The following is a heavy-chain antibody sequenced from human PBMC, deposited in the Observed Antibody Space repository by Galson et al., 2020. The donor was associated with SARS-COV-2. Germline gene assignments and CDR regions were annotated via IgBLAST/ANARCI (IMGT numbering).Heavy chain of an antibody. V-gene: IGHV4-31*03. J-gene: IGHJ4*02. D-gene: IGHD3-16*02. CDR1: GGSISSGGYY. Sequence: SETLSLTCTVSGGSISSGGYYWSWIRQHPGKGLEWIGYIYYSGSTYYNPSLKSRVTISVDTSKNQFSLKLSSVTAADTAVYYCARVVRGYDYVWGSYRYSYYFDYWGQGTLVTVSS. CDR3: ARVVRGYDYVWGSYRYSYYFDY. CDR2: IYYSGST.